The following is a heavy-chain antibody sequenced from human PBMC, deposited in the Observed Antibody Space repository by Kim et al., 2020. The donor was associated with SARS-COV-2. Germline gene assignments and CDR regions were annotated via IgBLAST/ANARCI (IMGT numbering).Heavy chain of an antibody. V-gene: IGHV3-9*01. CDR3: AKSNYYGSGSPRFDY. J-gene: IGHJ4*02. D-gene: IGHD3-10*01. Sequence: EPVKDRFTITRDNAKNALYLQMNSLRAEDSAWYYCAKSNYYGSGSPRFDYWGQGTLVTVSS.